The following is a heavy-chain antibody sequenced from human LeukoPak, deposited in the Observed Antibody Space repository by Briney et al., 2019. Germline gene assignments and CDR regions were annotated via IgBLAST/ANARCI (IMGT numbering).Heavy chain of an antibody. Sequence: PGGSLTLSCVVSGFTFTSHAMSWVRQAPGKGLEWVSAISDSGANTYYTDSVEGRFIISRDSSKNTLYLQMNNLRAEDAALYYCAKCPLENCRGGFDFWGQGTLVTVSS. CDR1: GFTFTSHA. V-gene: IGHV3-23*01. CDR2: ISDSGANT. CDR3: AKCPLENCRGGFDF. J-gene: IGHJ4*02. D-gene: IGHD1-1*01.